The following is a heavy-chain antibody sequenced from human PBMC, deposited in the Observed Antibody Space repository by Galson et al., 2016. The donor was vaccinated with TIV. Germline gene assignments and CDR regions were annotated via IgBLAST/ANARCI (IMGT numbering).Heavy chain of an antibody. CDR3: AREGRGAAYPNNFDY. V-gene: IGHV3-53*01. CDR1: GFSVSYKH. CDR2: IYSGDTT. Sequence: SLRLSCAASGFSVSYKHIIWVCQAPGKGLEWVSLIYSGDTTYYADAVKGRFTISRDNSKNTVYLQMNSLRADDTAVYYCAREGRGAAYPNNFDYWGQGTLVTVSS. D-gene: IGHD1-26*01. J-gene: IGHJ4*02.